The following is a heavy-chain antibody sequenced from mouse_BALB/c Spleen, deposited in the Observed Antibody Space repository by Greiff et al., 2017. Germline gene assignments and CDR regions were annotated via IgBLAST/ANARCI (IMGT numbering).Heavy chain of an antibody. J-gene: IGHJ3*01. CDR2: IWAGGST. V-gene: IGHV2-9*02. CDR3: ARGYGNYWFAY. CDR1: GFSLTSYG. Sequence: VKLMESGPGLVAPSQSLSITCTVSGFSLTSYGVHWVRQPPGKGLEWLGVIWAGGSTNYNSALMSRLSISKDNSKSQVFLKMNSLQTDDTAMYYCARGYGNYWFAYWGQGTLVTVSA. D-gene: IGHD2-10*02.